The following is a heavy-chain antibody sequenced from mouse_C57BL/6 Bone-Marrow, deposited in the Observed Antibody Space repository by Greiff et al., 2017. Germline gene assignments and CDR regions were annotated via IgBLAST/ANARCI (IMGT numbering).Heavy chain of an antibody. Sequence: EVMLVESGGGLVKPGGSLKLSCAASGFTFSSYAMSWVRQTPEKRLEWVATISDGGSYTYYPDNVKGRFTISRDNAKNNLYLQMSHLKSEDTAMYYCARDITTVVAGSAMDYWGQGTSVTVSS. CDR3: ARDITTVVAGSAMDY. J-gene: IGHJ4*01. CDR2: ISDGGSYT. D-gene: IGHD1-1*01. CDR1: GFTFSSYA. V-gene: IGHV5-4*03.